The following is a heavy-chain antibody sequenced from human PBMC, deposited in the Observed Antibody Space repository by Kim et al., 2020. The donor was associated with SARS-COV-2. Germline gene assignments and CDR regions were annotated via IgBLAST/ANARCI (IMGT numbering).Heavy chain of an antibody. CDR3: AGGGRYYYDSSGYPVDY. D-gene: IGHD3-22*01. J-gene: IGHJ4*02. V-gene: IGHV4-4*07. CDR1: GGSISSYY. CDR2: IYTSGST. Sequence: SETLSLTCTVSGGSISSYYWSWIRQPAGKGLEWIGRIYTSGSTNYNPSLKSRVTMSVDTSKNQFSLKLSSVTAADTAVYYCAGGGRYYYDSSGYPVDYWGQGTLVTVSS.